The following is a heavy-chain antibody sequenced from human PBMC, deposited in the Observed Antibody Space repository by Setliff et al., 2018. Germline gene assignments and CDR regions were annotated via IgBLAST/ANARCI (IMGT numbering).Heavy chain of an antibody. CDR3: VRAFWTYSDHASLACFDY. Sequence: GESLKISCAASGFSFSSHSMNWVRQAPGKGLEWISYISSTSGTIYYADSVKGRFTISRDNAKNSLYLQMNNLRAEDTALYYCVRAFWTYSDHASLACFDYWGQGALVTVSS. J-gene: IGHJ4*02. CDR2: ISSTSGTI. D-gene: IGHD5-12*01. V-gene: IGHV3-48*01. CDR1: GFSFSSHS.